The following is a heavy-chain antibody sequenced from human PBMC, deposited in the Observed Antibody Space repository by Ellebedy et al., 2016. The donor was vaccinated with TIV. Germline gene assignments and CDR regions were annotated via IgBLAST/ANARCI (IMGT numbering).Heavy chain of an antibody. Sequence: AASVKVSCKASGYTFTSYYMHWVRQALVQGLEWMGIINPSGGSTSYAQKFQGRVTMTRDTSTSTVYMELSSLRSEDTAVYYCARGGVEMATYDYWGQGTLVTVSS. CDR1: GYTFTSYY. CDR3: ARGGVEMATYDY. D-gene: IGHD5-24*01. V-gene: IGHV1-46*01. CDR2: INPSGGST. J-gene: IGHJ4*02.